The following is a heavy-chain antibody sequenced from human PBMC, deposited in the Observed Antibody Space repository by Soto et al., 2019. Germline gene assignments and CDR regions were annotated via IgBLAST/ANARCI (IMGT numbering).Heavy chain of an antibody. Sequence: GGSLRLSCAASGSTFRSFTMNWVRQAPGKGLEWVSTISSNSAYIYYTDALRGRFTISRDNAKNSLHLQMNSLRAEDTAVYYCTRDASRDSSARGWFDPWGPGTLVTVST. CDR2: ISSNSAYI. J-gene: IGHJ5*02. V-gene: IGHV3-21*01. CDR3: TRDASRDSSARGWFDP. D-gene: IGHD6-13*01. CDR1: GSTFRSFT.